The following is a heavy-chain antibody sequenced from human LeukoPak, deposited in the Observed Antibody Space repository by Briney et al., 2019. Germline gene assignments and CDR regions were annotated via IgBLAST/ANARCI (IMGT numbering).Heavy chain of an antibody. D-gene: IGHD2-2*01. CDR1: GFIFTNYW. V-gene: IGHV3-7*01. J-gene: IGHJ4*02. CDR3: ARVWCSTTGPRCQSYFDY. CDR2: INKDGSEK. Sequence: QAGGSLRLSCAASGFIFTNYWMGWVRQAPGKGLEWVANINKDGSEKKYVDSVKGRFTISRDNAKSALYLQIDSLRDEDSALYYCARVWCSTTGPRCQSYFDYWGRGTLVTVSS.